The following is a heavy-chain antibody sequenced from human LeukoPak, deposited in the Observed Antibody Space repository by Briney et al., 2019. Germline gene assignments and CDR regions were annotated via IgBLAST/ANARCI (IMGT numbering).Heavy chain of an antibody. CDR3: ARVIRSGWEGELSD. CDR2: ISGDGSST. J-gene: IGHJ4*02. Sequence: PGGSLRLSCAASGFTFSSYWMHWVRQAPGKGLVWVSRISGDGSSTNYAGSVKGRFTISRDNAKNTLYLQMNSLRAEDTAVYYCARVIRSGWEGELSDWGQGTLVTVSS. CDR1: GFTFSSYW. D-gene: IGHD6-25*01. V-gene: IGHV3-74*01.